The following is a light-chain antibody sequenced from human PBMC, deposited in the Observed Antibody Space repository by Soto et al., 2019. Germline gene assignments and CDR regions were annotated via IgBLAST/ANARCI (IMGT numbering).Light chain of an antibody. CDR3: QKYYSTPYT. CDR1: QSVLYSSNKKKY. CDR2: WAS. V-gene: IGKV4-1*01. Sequence: DIVMTQSPDSLAVSLGERATINCKSSQSVLYSSNKKKYLAWYQQKPGQPPKLLIYWASTREFGVPDRFSGSGSGTYFTLTNSSLQAEDVAVYYCQKYYSTPYTFGQGTKLEIK. J-gene: IGKJ2*01.